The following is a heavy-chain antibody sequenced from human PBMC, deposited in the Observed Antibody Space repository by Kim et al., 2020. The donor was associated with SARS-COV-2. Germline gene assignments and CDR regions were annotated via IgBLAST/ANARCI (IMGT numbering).Heavy chain of an antibody. Sequence: GGSLRLSCAASGFTFSSYAMHWVRQAPGKGLEWVAVISYDGSNKYYADSVKGRFTISRDNSKNTLYLQMNSLRAEDTAVYYCARPHSGGYDAHFDYWGQG. CDR3: ARPHSGGYDAHFDY. V-gene: IGHV3-30-3*01. J-gene: IGHJ4*02. D-gene: IGHD3-22*01. CDR1: GFTFSSYA. CDR2: ISYDGSNK.